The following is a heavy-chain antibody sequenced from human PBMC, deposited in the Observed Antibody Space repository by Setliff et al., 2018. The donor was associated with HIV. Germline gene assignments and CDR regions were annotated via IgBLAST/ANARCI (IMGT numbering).Heavy chain of an antibody. CDR3: AKTSNTGYLFCSDY. J-gene: IGHJ4*02. CDR1: GFTVSNNY. D-gene: IGHD3-9*01. V-gene: IGHV3-53*01. CDR2: IYDGGAT. Sequence: PGGSLRLSCAASGFTVSNNYMSWVRQAPGKGLEWVSVIYDGGATYYADSVKGRFTISRDNSKNTVYLQMNSLRAEDTAVYYCAKTSNTGYLFCSDYWGQGTLVTVPS.